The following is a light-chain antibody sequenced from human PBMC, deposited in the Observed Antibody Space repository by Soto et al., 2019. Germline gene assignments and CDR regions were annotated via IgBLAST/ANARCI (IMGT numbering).Light chain of an antibody. J-gene: IGKJ1*01. CDR2: WAS. CDR1: QSVLYSSKNKNY. CDR3: QQYYSTPRT. Sequence: DIVMTQSPDSLAVSLGERATINCKSSQSVLYSSKNKNYLAWYQQKPGQPPKLLIYWASTRESGVPDRFSGSGSGPYFTLTISRLQAEDVAVYYCQQYYSTPRTFGQGTEVEIK. V-gene: IGKV4-1*01.